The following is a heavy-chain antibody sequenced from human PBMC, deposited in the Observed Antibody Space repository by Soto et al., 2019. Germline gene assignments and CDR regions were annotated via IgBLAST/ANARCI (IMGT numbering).Heavy chain of an antibody. CDR1: GGSFSGYY. CDR3: ARGIGYCSSINCYSSRRLRFVS. CDR2: VNHSGTT. Sequence: SETLSLTCAVYGGSFSGYYWTWIRQSPEKGLEWIGEVNHSGTTYYNPSLKTRVTISVHTPKNQFSLKMSSVTAADTAVYYCARGIGYCSSINCYSSRRLRFVSSGQGTLLTVSS. V-gene: IGHV4-34*01. J-gene: IGHJ4*02. D-gene: IGHD2-2*01.